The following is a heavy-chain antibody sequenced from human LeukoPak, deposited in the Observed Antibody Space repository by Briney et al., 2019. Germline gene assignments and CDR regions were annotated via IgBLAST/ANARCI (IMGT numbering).Heavy chain of an antibody. J-gene: IGHJ4*02. CDR1: GASISSGDHY. Sequence: SQTLSLTCTVSGASISSGDHYWNWVRQPPGRGLEWIGYIYYTGSTYYNPSLKSRLILSVDTAKNQFSLKVRSVTAADTAVYYCARRDTSSWYYYWGQGTLVTVSS. CDR3: ARRDTSSWYYY. D-gene: IGHD6-13*01. CDR2: IYYTGST. V-gene: IGHV4-30-4*08.